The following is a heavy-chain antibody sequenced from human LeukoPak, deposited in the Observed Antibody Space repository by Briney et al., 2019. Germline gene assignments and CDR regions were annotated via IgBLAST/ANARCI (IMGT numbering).Heavy chain of an antibody. D-gene: IGHD3-10*01. CDR2: IRYDGSNK. CDR3: VFGVRGIIPNPFDY. CDR1: GFTFSSYG. J-gene: IGHJ4*02. Sequence: GGSLRLSCAASGFTFSSYGMHWVRQAPGKGLEWVAFIRYDGSNKYYADSVKGRFTISRDNSKNTLYLQMNSLRAEDTAVYYCVFGVRGIIPNPFDYWGQGTLVTVSS. V-gene: IGHV3-30*02.